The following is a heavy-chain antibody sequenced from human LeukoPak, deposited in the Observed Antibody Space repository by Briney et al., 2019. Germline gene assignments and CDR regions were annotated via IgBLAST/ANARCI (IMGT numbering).Heavy chain of an antibody. V-gene: IGHV3-33*01. J-gene: IGHJ4*02. CDR1: RFTFSRYG. CDR3: ARESTREVDGYNSFDY. CDR2: IWYDGSDK. Sequence: QPGGSLRLSCAASRFTFSRYGMHWVRQAPGKGLEWVAVIWYDGSDKYYGDSVKGRFTISRDNSRNTLYLQMNSLRVEDTAVYYCARESTREVDGYNSFDYWGQGTLVTVSS. D-gene: IGHD5-24*01.